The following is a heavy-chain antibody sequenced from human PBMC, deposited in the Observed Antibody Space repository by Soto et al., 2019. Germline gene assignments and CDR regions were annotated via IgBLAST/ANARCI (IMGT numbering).Heavy chain of an antibody. V-gene: IGHV4-34*01. CDR1: GGSFSGYY. Sequence: SETLSLTCAVYGGSFSGYYWSWIRQPPGKGLEWIGGINHSGSTNYNPSLKSRVTISVDTSKNQFSLKLSSVTAADTAVYYCARAGIAAAGNNYYYYYGMDVWGQGTTVTVSS. CDR3: ARAGIAAAGNNYYYYYGMDV. CDR2: INHSGST. J-gene: IGHJ6*02. D-gene: IGHD6-13*01.